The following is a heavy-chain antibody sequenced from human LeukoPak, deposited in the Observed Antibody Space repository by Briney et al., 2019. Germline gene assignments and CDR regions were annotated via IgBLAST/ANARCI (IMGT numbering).Heavy chain of an antibody. D-gene: IGHD6-19*01. CDR2: INHSGST. CDR3: ARDEYSSGWYAY. V-gene: IGHV4-34*01. J-gene: IGHJ4*02. Sequence: PSETLSLTCAVYGGSFSGYYWSWIRQPPGKGLEWIGEINHSGSTNYNPSLKGRVTISVDTSKNQFSLKLSSVTAADTAVYYCARDEYSSGWYAYWGQGTLVTVSS. CDR1: GGSFSGYY.